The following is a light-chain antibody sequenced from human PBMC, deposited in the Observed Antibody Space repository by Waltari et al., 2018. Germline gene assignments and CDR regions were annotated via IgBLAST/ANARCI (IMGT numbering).Light chain of an antibody. Sequence: QLVVTQSPSASASLGASVKLTCTLSGGHTHYAITWHQQQPQKGPRFLMKVNSDGSHNKGDGIPDRFSGSSSGAERYLTISSLQSEVEADYHCQTWDTGIRVFGGGTKLIVL. CDR3: QTWDTGIRV. J-gene: IGLJ3*02. V-gene: IGLV4-69*01. CDR1: GGHTHYA. CDR2: VNSDGSH.